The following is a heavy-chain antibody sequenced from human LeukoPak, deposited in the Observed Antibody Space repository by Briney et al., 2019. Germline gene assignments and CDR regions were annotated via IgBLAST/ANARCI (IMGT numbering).Heavy chain of an antibody. CDR1: GFAFSSQA. J-gene: IGHJ4*02. D-gene: IGHD6-19*01. CDR3: AKDARRTNGWYFFDS. Sequence: GGSLRLSCAASGFAFSSQAMGWVRQAPGKGLEWVSAIDYSGTITYYADAVKGRFTISRDNSKNALFLQMNSLRAEDTAVYYCAKDARRTNGWYFFDSWGQGTLVTVSS. V-gene: IGHV3-23*01. CDR2: IDYSGTIT.